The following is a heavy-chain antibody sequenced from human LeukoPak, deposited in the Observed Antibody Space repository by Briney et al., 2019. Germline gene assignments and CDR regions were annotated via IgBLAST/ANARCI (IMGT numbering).Heavy chain of an antibody. D-gene: IGHD3-10*01. V-gene: IGHV3-21*01. Sequence: GGSLRLSCAASGFTFKIYSMNWVRQAPGKGPEWVSSISTSSSHMYYADSVKGRFTISRDNAKNSLYLQMNTLRAEDAAVYYCARDDTSAHFFDYWGQGTLVTVSS. CDR1: GFTFKIYS. CDR3: ARDDTSAHFFDY. J-gene: IGHJ4*02. CDR2: ISTSSSHM.